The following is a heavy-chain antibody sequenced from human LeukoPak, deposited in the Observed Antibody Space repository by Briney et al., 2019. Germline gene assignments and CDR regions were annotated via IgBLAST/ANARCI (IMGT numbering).Heavy chain of an antibody. D-gene: IGHD5-18*01. CDR3: AKDIQGDVDTTQGYYYYYGMDV. CDR1: GFTFDDYA. Sequence: GGSLRLSCAASGFTFDDYAMHWVRQAPGKGLEWVSLISGDGGSTYYADSVKGRFTISRDNSKNSLYLQMNSLRTEDTALYYCAKDIQGDVDTTQGYYYYYGMDVRGQGTTVTVSS. CDR2: ISGDGGST. J-gene: IGHJ6*02. V-gene: IGHV3-43*02.